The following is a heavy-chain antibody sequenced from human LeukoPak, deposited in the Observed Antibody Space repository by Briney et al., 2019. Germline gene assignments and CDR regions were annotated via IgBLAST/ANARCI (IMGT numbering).Heavy chain of an antibody. CDR2: ISYDGSNK. D-gene: IGHD3-10*01. CDR3: AKTLNSGYFDY. V-gene: IGHV3-30*18. J-gene: IGHJ4*02. Sequence: GGSLRLSCAASGFTFSSYGMHWVRQAPGKGLEWVAVISYDGSNKYYADSVKGRFTTSRDNSKNTLYLQMNSLRAEDTAVYYCAKTLNSGYFDYWGQGTLVTVSS. CDR1: GFTFSSYG.